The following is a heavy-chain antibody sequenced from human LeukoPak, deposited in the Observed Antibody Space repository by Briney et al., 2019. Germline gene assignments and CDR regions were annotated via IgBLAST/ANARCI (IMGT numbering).Heavy chain of an antibody. CDR3: ARLYGSGGQGAFDI. Sequence: SETLSLTCIVSGGSISSSIYYWAWVRQPPGKGLEWIGEINHSGSTNYNPSLKSRVTISVDTSKNQFSLKLSSVTAADTAVYYCARLYGSGGQGAFDIWGQGTMVTVSS. CDR1: GGSISSSIYY. J-gene: IGHJ3*02. V-gene: IGHV4-39*07. CDR2: INHSGST. D-gene: IGHD3-10*01.